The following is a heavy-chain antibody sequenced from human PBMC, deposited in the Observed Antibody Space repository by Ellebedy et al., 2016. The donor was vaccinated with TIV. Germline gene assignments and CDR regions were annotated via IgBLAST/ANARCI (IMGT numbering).Heavy chain of an antibody. CDR3: ASGYCSGGSCYSIGYYYYGMDV. CDR1: GGSFSGYY. D-gene: IGHD2-15*01. Sequence: MPSETLSLTCAVYGGSFSGYYWSWIRQPPGKGLEWIGEINHSGSTNYNPSLKSRVTISVDTSKNQFSLKLSSVTAADTAVYYCASGYCSGGSCYSIGYYYYGMDVWGQGTTVTVSS. V-gene: IGHV4-34*01. CDR2: INHSGST. J-gene: IGHJ6*02.